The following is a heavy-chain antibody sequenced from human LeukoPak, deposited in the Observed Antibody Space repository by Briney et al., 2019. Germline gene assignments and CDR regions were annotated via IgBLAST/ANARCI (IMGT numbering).Heavy chain of an antibody. V-gene: IGHV3-23*01. CDR2: ISCSGDNT. Sequence: TRRSLTLSCATSGITFSRKAMSWGRQPPRKGLEWVSAISCSGDNTYYVNAVRGPFTISRDNSKNTLYLNRNNLTSEATASNYFDTPPDCSTHACSQGDYWGQGTLVIVSS. CDR3: DTPPDCSTHACSQGDY. J-gene: IGHJ4*02. CDR1: GITFSRKA. D-gene: IGHD2-8*01.